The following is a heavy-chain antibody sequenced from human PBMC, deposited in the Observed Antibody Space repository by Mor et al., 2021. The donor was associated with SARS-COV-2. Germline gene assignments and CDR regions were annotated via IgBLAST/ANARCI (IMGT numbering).Heavy chain of an antibody. CDR2: KTDGGTT. D-gene: IGHD4-17*01. Sequence: KTDGGTTDYAAPVKGRFTISRDDSKNTLNLQMNSLKTEDTAVYYCTTGSGLYGDYDYFDYWGQGTLVTVSS. V-gene: IGHV3-15*01. J-gene: IGHJ4*02. CDR3: TTGSGLYGDYDYFDY.